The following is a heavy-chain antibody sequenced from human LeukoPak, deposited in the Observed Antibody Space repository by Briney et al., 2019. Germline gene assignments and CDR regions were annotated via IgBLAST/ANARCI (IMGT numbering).Heavy chain of an antibody. Sequence: SETLSLTCTVSGGSLITYYWSWIRQPPGKGLEWIGYIHYGGSTNYNPSLKSRLIISVDTSKNQFSLKMRSVTAADTAVYFCARHYGDYAFDYWGQGNPVTVSS. J-gene: IGHJ4*02. CDR2: IHYGGST. CDR3: ARHYGDYAFDY. D-gene: IGHD4-17*01. V-gene: IGHV4-59*08. CDR1: GGSLITYY.